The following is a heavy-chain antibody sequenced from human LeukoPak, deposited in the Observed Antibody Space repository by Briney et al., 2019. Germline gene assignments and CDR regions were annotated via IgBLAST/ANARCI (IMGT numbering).Heavy chain of an antibody. V-gene: IGHV3-23*01. J-gene: IGHJ4*02. CDR3: AKFPKSENCFDY. D-gene: IGHD3-3*01. Sequence: GGSLRLSCAASGFSFRGYSMSWVRQAPGKGLEWVSTISSSGGSTYYADSVKGRFTISRDNSKNTLYLQMNSLRAEDTAIYYCAKFPKSENCFDYWGQGTLITVSS. CDR1: GFSFRGYS. CDR2: ISSSGGST.